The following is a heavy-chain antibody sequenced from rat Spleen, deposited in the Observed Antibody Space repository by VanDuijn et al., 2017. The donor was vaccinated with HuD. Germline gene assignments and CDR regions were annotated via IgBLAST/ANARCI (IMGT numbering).Heavy chain of an antibody. V-gene: IGHV5S10*01. Sequence: EVQLVESGGDLVQPGRSLKLSCAASRFNFSDYTMAWVRQAPEKGLEWVATIFYDGSRTYYRDSVKGRFTISRDNARSILYLQMDSLGSEDTATYYCATQGITAPHFDYWGQGVMVTVSS. CDR1: RFNFSDYT. CDR2: IFYDGSRT. CDR3: ATQGITAPHFDY. J-gene: IGHJ2*01. D-gene: IGHD1-4*01.